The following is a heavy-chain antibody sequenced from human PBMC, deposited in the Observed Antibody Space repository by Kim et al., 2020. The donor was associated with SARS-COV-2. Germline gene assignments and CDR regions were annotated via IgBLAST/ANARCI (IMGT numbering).Heavy chain of an antibody. J-gene: IGHJ3*02. CDR3: ARGHRGSGDAFDI. V-gene: IGHV4-30-2*01. D-gene: IGHD3-10*01. CDR2: IYYSVST. Sequence: SETLSLTCAVSGGSISSGGYSWSWIRQPPGKGLEWIGYIYYSVSTYYNPSLKSRVTISVDRSKNQFSLKLSPVTAADTAVYYCARGHRGSGDAFDIWGQGTMVTVSS. CDR1: GGSISSGGYS.